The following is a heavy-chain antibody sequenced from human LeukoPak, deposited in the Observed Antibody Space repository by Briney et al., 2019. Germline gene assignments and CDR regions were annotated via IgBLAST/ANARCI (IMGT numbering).Heavy chain of an antibody. CDR3: AKDIEVVPAAADYFDY. CDR2: ISGSGGIT. CDR1: GFTFDDYG. J-gene: IGHJ4*02. D-gene: IGHD2-2*01. V-gene: IGHV3-23*01. Sequence: GGSLRLSCAASGFTFDDYGMSWVRQAPGKGLEWVSAISGSGGITYYTDSVKGRFTISRDNSKNTLYLQMNSLRAADTAIYYCAKDIEVVPAAADYFDYWGQGTLVTVSS.